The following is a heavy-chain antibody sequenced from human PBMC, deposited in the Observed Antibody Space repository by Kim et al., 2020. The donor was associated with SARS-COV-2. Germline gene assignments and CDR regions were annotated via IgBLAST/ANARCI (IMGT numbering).Heavy chain of an antibody. Sequence: GGSLRLSCAASGFSFSDYYMNWIRQAPGKGLAWVAYIISDGGSINYADSVNGRFTISRDNAKKSLSLQMNSLTPADTAVYYCVREPASWGQGTLFTVSS. CDR2: IISDGGSI. J-gene: IGHJ5*02. V-gene: IGHV3-11*01. CDR1: GFSFSDYY. CDR3: VREPAS.